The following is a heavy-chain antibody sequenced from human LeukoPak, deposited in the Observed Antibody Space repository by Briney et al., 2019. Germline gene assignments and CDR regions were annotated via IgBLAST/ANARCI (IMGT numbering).Heavy chain of an antibody. D-gene: IGHD3-10*01. CDR1: GFPFSSYS. V-gene: IGHV3-48*01. Sequence: GGSLRLSCAASGFPFSSYSMNWVRQAPGEGLEWVSYISSSRTTSYADSVKGRFTISRDNAKNSLYLQMNSLRAEDTAVYYCAKDPLWFGESLYYLDYWGQGTLVTVSS. CDR3: AKDPLWFGESLYYLDY. J-gene: IGHJ4*02. CDR2: ISSSRTT.